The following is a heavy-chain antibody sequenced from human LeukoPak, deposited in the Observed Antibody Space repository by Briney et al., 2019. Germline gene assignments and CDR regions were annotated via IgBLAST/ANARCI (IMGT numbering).Heavy chain of an antibody. V-gene: IGHV3-23*01. CDR3: AKEVYYYGSGSYYSANYIDY. CDR2: ISGSGCYT. CDR1: GFTFSTYA. D-gene: IGHD3-10*01. Sequence: PGGSLRLSCAASGFTFSTYAMSWVRQAPGKGLEWVSAISGSGCYTYFADSVKGRFTISRDNSKNTLYLEMNSLRAEDTAVYYCAKEVYYYGSGSYYSANYIDYWGQGTLVTVSS. J-gene: IGHJ4*02.